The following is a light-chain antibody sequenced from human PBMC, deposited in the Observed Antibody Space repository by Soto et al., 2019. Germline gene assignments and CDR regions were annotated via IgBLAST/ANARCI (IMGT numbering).Light chain of an antibody. Sequence: QSALTQPASVSGSPGQSITISCTGTSSDVGGYNYVSWYQQHPGEAPKLMIYEVSNRPSGVSNRFSGSKSGNTASLTISGLQAEDEADYYCSSYTRSSTWVFGGGTQLTVL. CDR2: EVS. J-gene: IGLJ3*02. V-gene: IGLV2-14*01. CDR3: SSYTRSSTWV. CDR1: SSDVGGYNY.